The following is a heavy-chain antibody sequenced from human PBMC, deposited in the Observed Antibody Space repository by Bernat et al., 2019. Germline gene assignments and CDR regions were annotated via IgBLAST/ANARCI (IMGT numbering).Heavy chain of an antibody. Sequence: EVQLVQSGAEVKKPGESLKISCKGSGYSFSTHWIAWVRQMPGKGLDCMGIIYPGDSDTKYSPSFQGQVTISADKSINTAYLQLSGLKASDTAMYYCARHACGGDCYSDYWGQGTLVTVSS. D-gene: IGHD2-21*02. J-gene: IGHJ4*02. CDR1: GYSFSTHW. CDR3: ARHACGGDCYSDY. CDR2: IYPGDSDT. V-gene: IGHV5-51*01.